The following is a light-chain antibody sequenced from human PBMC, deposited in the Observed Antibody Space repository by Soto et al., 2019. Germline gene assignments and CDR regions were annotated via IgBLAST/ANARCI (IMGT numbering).Light chain of an antibody. J-gene: IGKJ2*01. CDR3: QQTHSAPPYT. Sequence: DIQMTQSPSSLSASVGDRVTITCRTSQSITNYLNWYQQKPGKAPKLLIYAASSLQYGVPSRFSGSGSEPDFTLTISSLQPEDFATYYCQQTHSAPPYTFGQGTKLDI. CDR2: AAS. CDR1: QSITNY. V-gene: IGKV1-39*01.